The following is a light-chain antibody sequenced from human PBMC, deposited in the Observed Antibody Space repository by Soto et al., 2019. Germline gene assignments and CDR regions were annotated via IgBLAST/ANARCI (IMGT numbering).Light chain of an antibody. CDR2: DAS. CDR3: QQRSNWPYT. V-gene: IGKV3D-11*02. J-gene: IGKJ2*01. CDR1: QSVSSY. Sequence: EIVLTQSPATLSLSPGERATLSCRASQSVSSYLAWYQQKPGQAPRLLIYDASNRATGIPARFSGSGPGTDFTLTISSLEPEDFVVYYCQQRSNWPYTFGQGTKLEIK.